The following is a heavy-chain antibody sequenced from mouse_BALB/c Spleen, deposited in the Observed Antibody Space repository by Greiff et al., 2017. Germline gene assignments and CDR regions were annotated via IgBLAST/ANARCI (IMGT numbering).Heavy chain of an antibody. D-gene: IGHD2-1*01. CDR1: GFNIKDYY. J-gene: IGHJ4*01. CDR2: IDPENGDT. CDR3: KGYGNYRDARDD. V-gene: IGHV14-4*02. Sequence: EVQLQQSGAELVRSGASVKLSCTASGFNIKDYYMHWVKQRPEQGLEWIGWIDPENGDTEYAPKFQGKATMTADTSSNTAYLQLSSLTSEDTAVYYCKGYGNYRDARDDWGQGTSGTVSS.